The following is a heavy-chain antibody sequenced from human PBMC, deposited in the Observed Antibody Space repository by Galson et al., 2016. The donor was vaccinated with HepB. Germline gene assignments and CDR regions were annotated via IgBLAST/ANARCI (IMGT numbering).Heavy chain of an antibody. CDR2: ISHSGGT. J-gene: IGHJ4*02. CDR1: GGSISSSHW. Sequence: SETLSLTCVVSGGSISSSHWWSWVRQPPEKGLEWIGEISHSGGTNYNPSLKSRVTISPDKSKNQFSLKLSSVTAADTAVYYCARGFCSTSSFDYWGQGTLVTVSS. CDR3: ARGFCSTSSFDY. D-gene: IGHD2-2*01. V-gene: IGHV4-4*02.